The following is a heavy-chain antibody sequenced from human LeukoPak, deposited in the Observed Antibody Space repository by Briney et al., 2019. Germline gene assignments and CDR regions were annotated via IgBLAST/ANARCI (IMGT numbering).Heavy chain of an antibody. CDR2: ICDTGRRT. V-gene: IGHV3-23*01. D-gene: IGHD3-16*02. Sequence: GGSLRLSCAASGFTFNDYAMSWVRQAAGKGLEWVAGICDTGRRTYYTDSVKGRFTISRDDSKKTVSLQMNTLRAEDTAIYFCARHDSFIPYWGQGTLVTVSS. J-gene: IGHJ4*02. CDR1: GFTFNDYA. CDR3: ARHDSFIPY.